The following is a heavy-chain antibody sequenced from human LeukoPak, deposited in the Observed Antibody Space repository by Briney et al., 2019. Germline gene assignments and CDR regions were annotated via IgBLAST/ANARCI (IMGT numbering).Heavy chain of an antibody. Sequence: LETLALTCAVYGGSFSGYYWSWIRQPPGKGLEWIGEINHSGSTNYNPSLKSRVTISVDTSKNQFSLKLSSVTAADTAVYYCTISYYDFWSGYFAGEGRHYFDYWGQGTLVTVSS. CDR2: INHSGST. CDR3: TISYYDFWSGYFAGEGRHYFDY. J-gene: IGHJ4*02. D-gene: IGHD3-3*01. CDR1: GGSFSGYY. V-gene: IGHV4-34*01.